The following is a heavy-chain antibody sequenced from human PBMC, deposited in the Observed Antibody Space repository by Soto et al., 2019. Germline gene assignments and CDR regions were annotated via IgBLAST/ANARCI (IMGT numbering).Heavy chain of an antibody. CDR2: ISWNSGSI. CDR3: AKDVSSGYSSGVDY. Sequence: GGSLRLSCAASGFTFDDYAMHWVRQAPGKGLEWVSGISWNSGSIGYADSVKGRFTISRDNAKNSLYLQMNSLRAEDTALYYCAKDVSSGYSSGVDYWGQGTLVTVSS. D-gene: IGHD6-19*01. J-gene: IGHJ4*02. CDR1: GFTFDDYA. V-gene: IGHV3-9*01.